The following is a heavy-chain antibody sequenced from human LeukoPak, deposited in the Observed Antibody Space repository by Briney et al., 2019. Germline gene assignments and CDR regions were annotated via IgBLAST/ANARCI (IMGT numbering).Heavy chain of an antibody. Sequence: GGSLRLSCAASGFTFSSYAMHWVRQAPGKGLEWVAVISYDGSNKYYADSVKGRFTISRDNAKNSLYLQMDSLRAEDTAVYYCARVGARGWELLVGWFDPWGQGTLVTVSS. D-gene: IGHD1-26*01. CDR3: ARVGARGWELLVGWFDP. CDR1: GFTFSSYA. V-gene: IGHV3-30*04. CDR2: ISYDGSNK. J-gene: IGHJ5*02.